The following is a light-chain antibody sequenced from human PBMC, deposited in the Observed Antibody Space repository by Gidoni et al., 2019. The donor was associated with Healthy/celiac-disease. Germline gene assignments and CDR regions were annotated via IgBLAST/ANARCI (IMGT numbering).Light chain of an antibody. CDR1: QRISSW. V-gene: IGKV1-5*01. J-gene: IGKJ1*01. CDR2: DAS. CDR3: QQYNSYSPWT. Sequence: DIQMTQSPSTLSASVGDRVTITCRASQRISSWLAWYQQKPGKAPKLLIYDASSLESGVPSRFSGSGSGTEFTLTISSLQPDDFATYYCQQYNSYSPWTFXXXTKVEIK.